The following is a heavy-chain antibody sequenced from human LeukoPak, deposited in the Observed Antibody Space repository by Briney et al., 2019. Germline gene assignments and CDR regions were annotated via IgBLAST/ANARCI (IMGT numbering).Heavy chain of an antibody. CDR1: GGTFSSYA. V-gene: IGHV1-69*01. CDR3: ARGRYFDWNRENFDY. CDR2: IIPIFGTA. D-gene: IGHD3-9*01. Sequence: SVKVSCKASGGTFSSYAISWVRQAPGQGLEWMGGIIPIFGTANYAQKFQGRVTITADESTSTAYMELSSLRSEDTAVYYCARGRYFDWNRENFDYWGQGTLVTVSS. J-gene: IGHJ4*02.